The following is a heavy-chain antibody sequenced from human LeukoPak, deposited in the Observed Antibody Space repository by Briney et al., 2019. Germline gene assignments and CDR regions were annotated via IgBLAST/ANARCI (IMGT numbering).Heavy chain of an antibody. Sequence: ASVKVSCKASGYTFTSYDINWVRQATGQGLEWMGWMNPNSGNTGYAQKFQGRVTMTRNTSISTAYMELSSLRSEDTAVYYCAGTAKWFGELLEGFDWFDPWGQGTLVTVSS. CDR2: MNPNSGNT. J-gene: IGHJ5*02. V-gene: IGHV1-8*01. CDR1: GYTFTSYD. CDR3: AGTAKWFGELLEGFDWFDP. D-gene: IGHD3-10*01.